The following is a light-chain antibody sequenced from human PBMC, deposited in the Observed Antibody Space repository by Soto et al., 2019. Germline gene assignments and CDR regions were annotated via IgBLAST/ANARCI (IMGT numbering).Light chain of an antibody. Sequence: QSALTQPPSASGFPGQSVTISCTGTSSDVGGYSHVSWFQQLPGKAPKLLIYEVTERPSGVPDRFSASKSGNTASLPVSGLQAGDEADYYCSSYAGRFTWVFGGGTKLTVL. CDR3: SSYAGRFTWV. CDR1: SSDVGGYSH. V-gene: IGLV2-8*01. J-gene: IGLJ3*02. CDR2: EVT.